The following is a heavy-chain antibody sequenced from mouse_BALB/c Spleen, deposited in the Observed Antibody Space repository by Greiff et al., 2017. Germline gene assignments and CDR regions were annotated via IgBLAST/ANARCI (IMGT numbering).Heavy chain of an antibody. CDR3: ARNRLGDYDYFDY. Sequence: QVQLKQSGPGLVQPSQSLSITCTVSGFSLTSYGVHWVRQSPGKGLEWLGVIWSGGSTDYNAAFISRLSISKNNSKSQVFFKMNSLQANDTAIYYCARNRLGDYDYFDYWGQGTTLTVSS. CDR1: GFSLTSYG. CDR2: IWSGGST. V-gene: IGHV2-2*02. D-gene: IGHD2-4*01. J-gene: IGHJ2*01.